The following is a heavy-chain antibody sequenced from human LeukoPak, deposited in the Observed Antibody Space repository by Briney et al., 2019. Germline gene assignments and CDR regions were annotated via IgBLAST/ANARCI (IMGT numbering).Heavy chain of an antibody. V-gene: IGHV4-34*01. CDR1: GGSFSNYF. CDR3: ALFEVVVGSTQDF. D-gene: IGHD2-15*01. CDR2: IHHTGHI. Sequence: SETLSLTCAVYGGSFSNYFWNWIRQPPGKGLEWIAEIHHTGHINYNPSFKSRVTVSEDRSKNQFSLKLTSVTAADTAVYYCALFEVVVGSTQDFWGQGTLVTVSS. J-gene: IGHJ4*02.